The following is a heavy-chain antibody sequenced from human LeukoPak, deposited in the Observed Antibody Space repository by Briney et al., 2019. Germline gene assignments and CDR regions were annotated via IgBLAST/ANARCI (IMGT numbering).Heavy chain of an antibody. CDR2: IKHDGSEK. D-gene: IGHD4-17*01. V-gene: IGHV3-7*01. CDR3: ARDPYGDYGDCFDY. J-gene: IGHJ4*02. Sequence: GGSLRLSCAASGFTFSTYWMSWVRQAPGKGLEWVANIKHDGSEKYYVDSVRGRFTISRDNAKKSLHLQMNSLRAEDTAVYYCARDPYGDYGDCFDYWGQGTLVIVSS. CDR1: GFTFSTYW.